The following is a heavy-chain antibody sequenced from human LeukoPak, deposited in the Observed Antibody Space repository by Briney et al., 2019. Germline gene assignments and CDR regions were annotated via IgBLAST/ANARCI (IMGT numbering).Heavy chain of an antibody. J-gene: IGHJ2*01. CDR3: ARAGGIAYYDSSGYYGTPYWYFDL. Sequence: SETLSLTCTVSGGSISSYYWSWIRQPAGKGLEWIGRIYTSGSINYNPSLKSRVTMSVDTSKNQFSLKLSSVTAADTAVYYCARAGGIAYYDSSGYYGTPYWYFDLWGRGTLVTVSS. D-gene: IGHD3-22*01. V-gene: IGHV4-4*07. CDR1: GGSISSYY. CDR2: IYTSGSI.